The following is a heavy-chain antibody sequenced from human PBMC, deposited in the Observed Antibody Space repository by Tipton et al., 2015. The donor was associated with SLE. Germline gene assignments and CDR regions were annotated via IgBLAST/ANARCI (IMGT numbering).Heavy chain of an antibody. V-gene: IGHV3-49*04. CDR2: IRTKAYGGTT. CDR3: TRDSVKGYSSGWYREDYCDY. Sequence: SLRLSCTASGFTFGDYAMSWVRQAPGKGLEWVGFIRTKAYGGTTEYAASVKSRFTISRDDSTSIAYLQMNSLKTEDTAVYYCTRDSVKGYSSGWYREDYCDYWGQGTLVTVSS. CDR1: GFTFGDYA. D-gene: IGHD6-19*01. J-gene: IGHJ4*02.